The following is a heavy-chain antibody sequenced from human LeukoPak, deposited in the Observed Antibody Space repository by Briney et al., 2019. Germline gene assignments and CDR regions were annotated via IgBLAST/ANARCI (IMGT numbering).Heavy chain of an antibody. CDR1: GYSFSGYW. J-gene: IGHJ3*01. CDR2: IFLRDSDT. V-gene: IGHV5-51*01. D-gene: IGHD4-23*01. Sequence: LGESPKISCKGSGYSFSGYWIGWVRQMPGKGLEGMGIIFLRDSDTRYSPSFQGQVTISVDISASTGSLQWSSLKASDTALYYCARHNYGGNSKSAFDVWGQGTMVTVAS. CDR3: ARHNYGGNSKSAFDV.